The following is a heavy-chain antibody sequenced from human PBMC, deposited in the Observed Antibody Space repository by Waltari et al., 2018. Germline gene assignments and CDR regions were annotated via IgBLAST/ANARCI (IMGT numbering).Heavy chain of an antibody. J-gene: IGHJ6*02. Sequence: QVQLVESGGGVVQPGRSLRLSCAASGFTFSSYGLPLVRQATGKVLEWVAVIADDGSNKYYADAVKGRFTISRDNSKNTLYLQMNSLRAEDTAVYYCAKGASGYVEYYYGMDVWGQGTTVTVSS. CDR1: GFTFSSYG. CDR3: AKGASGYVEYYYGMDV. V-gene: IGHV3-30*18. CDR2: IADDGSNK. D-gene: IGHD5-12*01.